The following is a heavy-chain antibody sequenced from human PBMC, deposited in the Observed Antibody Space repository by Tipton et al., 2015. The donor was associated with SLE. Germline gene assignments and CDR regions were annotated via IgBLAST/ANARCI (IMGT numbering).Heavy chain of an antibody. CDR2: IYYSGST. Sequence: LRLSCTVSGGSISSGGYYWSWIRQHPGKGLEWIGYIYYSGSTYYNPSLKSRLTILVDTAKNQFSLKLSSVTAADTAMYYCARHRGLFGLVTAYYFDSWGQGTLVTVSS. J-gene: IGHJ4*02. D-gene: IGHD3-3*01. V-gene: IGHV4-31*02. CDR1: GGSISSGGYY. CDR3: ARHRGLFGLVTAYYFDS.